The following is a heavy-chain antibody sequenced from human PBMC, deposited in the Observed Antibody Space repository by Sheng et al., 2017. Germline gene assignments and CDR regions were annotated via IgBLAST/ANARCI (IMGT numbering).Heavy chain of an antibody. J-gene: IGHJ4*02. CDR2: INHSGST. CDR1: GGSFSGYY. V-gene: IGHV4-34*01. Sequence: QVQLQQWGAGLLKPSETLSLTCAVYGGSFSGYYWSWIRQPPGKGLEWIGEINHSGSTNYNPSLKSRVTISVDTSKNQFSLKLSSVTAADTAVYYCARLPRTTARYSSGWALYFDYWGQGTLVTVSS. CDR3: ARLPRTTARYSSGWALYFDY. D-gene: IGHD6-19*01.